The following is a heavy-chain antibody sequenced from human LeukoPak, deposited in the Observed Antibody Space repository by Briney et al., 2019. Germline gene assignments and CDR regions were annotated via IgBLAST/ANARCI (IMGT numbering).Heavy chain of an antibody. CDR1: GYTFTNYG. V-gene: IGHV1-18*01. Sequence: ASVKVSCKASGYTFTNYGVSWVRQAPGQGLEWMGWISAYNGNTNYAQKLQGRVTMTTDTSTSTAYMELRSLRAEDTAVYYCAKDPSTVPTVYFDYWGQGTLVTVSS. J-gene: IGHJ4*02. CDR3: AKDPSTVPTVYFDY. D-gene: IGHD4-17*01. CDR2: ISAYNGNT.